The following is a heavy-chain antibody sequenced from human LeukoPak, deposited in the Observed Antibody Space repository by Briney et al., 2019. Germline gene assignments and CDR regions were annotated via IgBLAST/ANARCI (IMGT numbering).Heavy chain of an antibody. J-gene: IGHJ3*02. Sequence: IYHSGSTYYNPSLKSRVTISVDTSKNQFSLQLNSVTPEDTAVYYCARAARDGYNSAFDIWGQGTMVTVSS. CDR3: ARAARDGYNSAFDI. V-gene: IGHV4-38-2*02. D-gene: IGHD5-24*01. CDR2: IYHSGST.